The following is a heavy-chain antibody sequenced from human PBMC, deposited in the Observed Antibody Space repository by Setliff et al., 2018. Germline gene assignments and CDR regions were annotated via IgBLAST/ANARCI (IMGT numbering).Heavy chain of an antibody. CDR2: IYYSGST. CDR3: ARRISYYNFWSGYYDY. CDR1: GGSISSSSYY. J-gene: IGHJ4*02. Sequence: SETLSLTCTVSGGSISSSSYYWGWIRQPPGKGLEWIGSIYYSGSTYYNPSLKSRVTISVDTSKNQFSLKLSSVTAADTDVYYCARRISYYNFWSGYYDYWGQGTLVTVSS. D-gene: IGHD3-3*01. V-gene: IGHV4-39*07.